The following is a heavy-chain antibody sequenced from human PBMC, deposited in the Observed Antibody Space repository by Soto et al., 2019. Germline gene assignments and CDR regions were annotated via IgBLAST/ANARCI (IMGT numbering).Heavy chain of an antibody. CDR3: ARDRPYYYGSGSYYSTRGPFDY. V-gene: IGHV3-33*01. CDR1: GFTFSSYG. Sequence: PGGSLRLSCAASGFTFSSYGMHWVRQAPGKGLEWVAVIWYDGSNKYYADSVKGRFTISRDNSKNTLYLQMNSLRAEDTAVYYCARDRPYYYGSGSYYSTRGPFDYWGQATLVTVSS. D-gene: IGHD3-10*01. J-gene: IGHJ4*02. CDR2: IWYDGSNK.